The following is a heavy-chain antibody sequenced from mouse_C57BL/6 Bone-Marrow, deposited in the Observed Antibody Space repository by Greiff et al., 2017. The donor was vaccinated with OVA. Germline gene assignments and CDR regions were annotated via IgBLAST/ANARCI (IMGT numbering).Heavy chain of an antibody. V-gene: IGHV1-50*01. CDR2: IDPSDSYT. J-gene: IGHJ2*01. CDR1: GYTFTSYW. CDR3: AREDGYDY. D-gene: IGHD2-3*01. Sequence: QVQLQQPGAELVKPGASVKLSCTASGYTFTSYWMQWVKQRPGQGLEWIGEIDPSDSYTNYNQKFKGKATLTVDTSSSTAYMQLSSLTSEDSAVYYCAREDGYDYWGQGTTLTVSS.